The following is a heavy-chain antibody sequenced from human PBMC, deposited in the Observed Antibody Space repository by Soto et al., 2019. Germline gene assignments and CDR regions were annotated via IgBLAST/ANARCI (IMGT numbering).Heavy chain of an antibody. Sequence: EVQLVESGGGLVQPGGSLRLSCAASGFTFSSYWMHWVRQAPGKGLVWVSRIKSDGSSTNYADSVKGRFTISRDNAKNTLFLQMISLRAEDTAVYYCAIGWQGSTSRDYGGQGTLVTVSS. CDR1: GFTFSSYW. CDR3: AIGWQGSTSRDY. V-gene: IGHV3-74*01. D-gene: IGHD2-2*01. J-gene: IGHJ4*02. CDR2: IKSDGSST.